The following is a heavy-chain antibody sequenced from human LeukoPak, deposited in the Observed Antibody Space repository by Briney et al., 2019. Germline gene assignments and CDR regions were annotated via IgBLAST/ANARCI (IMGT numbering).Heavy chain of an antibody. Sequence: SETLSLTCAVYGGSFSGYYWSWIRQPPGKGLEWIGEINHSGSTNYIAFLKSRVTISVDTSKNQFSLKLSSVTAADTAVYYCARVHRGKGDAFDIWGQGTMVTVSS. CDR3: ARVHRGKGDAFDI. J-gene: IGHJ3*02. CDR1: GGSFSGYY. CDR2: INHSGST. D-gene: IGHD3-16*01. V-gene: IGHV4-34*01.